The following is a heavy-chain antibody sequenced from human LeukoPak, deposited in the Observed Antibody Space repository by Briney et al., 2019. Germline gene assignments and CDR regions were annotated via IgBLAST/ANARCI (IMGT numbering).Heavy chain of an antibody. D-gene: IGHD2-15*01. CDR1: RFTFSNYW. CDR2: IKQDGSDK. Sequence: PGGSLTLSCAASRFTFSNYWMTWVRQAPGKGLEGVAKIKQDGSDKKYVDSVKGRFTISRDNAKNSLYLQMDSLSAEDTAVYYCVRERQYCSGGTCYTLLDYWGQGTLVTVSS. J-gene: IGHJ4*02. V-gene: IGHV3-7*01. CDR3: VRERQYCSGGTCYTLLDY.